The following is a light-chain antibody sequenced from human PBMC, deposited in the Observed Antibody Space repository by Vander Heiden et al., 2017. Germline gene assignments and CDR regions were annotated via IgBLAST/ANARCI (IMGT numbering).Light chain of an antibody. CDR2: NVS. J-gene: IGLJ3*02. Sequence: SALTPPRSVSGSPGQTVNITCPGTSSDVGGYYYVSWYQQNPGKAPELMIYNVSKRPSGVPDRFSGSKSGTTASLTISGLQAEDEADYYCYSEAGSGTFWVFGGGTKLTVL. CDR3: YSEAGSGTFWV. CDR1: SSDVGGYYY. V-gene: IGLV2-11*01.